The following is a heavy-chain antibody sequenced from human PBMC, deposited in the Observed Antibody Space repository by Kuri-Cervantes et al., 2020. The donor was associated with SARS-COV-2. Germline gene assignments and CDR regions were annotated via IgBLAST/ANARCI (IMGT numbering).Heavy chain of an antibody. CDR1: GFTFSFYA. V-gene: IGHV3-23*03. Sequence: GESLKISCAASGFTFSFYAMSWVRQAPGKGLEWVSVIDSGGRSTYYGDSVKGRFTISRDNAKNSLYLQMNSLSAEDTAVYYCARDYGDYFVVYYYGMDVWGQGTTVTVSS. CDR3: ARDYGDYFVVYYYGMDV. CDR2: IDSGGRST. J-gene: IGHJ6*02. D-gene: IGHD4-17*01.